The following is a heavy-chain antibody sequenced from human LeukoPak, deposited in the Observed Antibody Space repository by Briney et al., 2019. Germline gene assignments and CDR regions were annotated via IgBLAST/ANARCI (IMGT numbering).Heavy chain of an antibody. J-gene: IGHJ4*02. CDR1: GFSFTEWW. CDR3: ARGEYYYDSSPMGGSD. D-gene: IGHD3-22*01. V-gene: IGHV3-74*01. CDR2: MNGDGSRI. Sequence: GGSLSLSCAASGFSFTEWWMQWVRQAPGEGLVWLSHMNGDGSRISYADPAKGRFTISRDNAKKMLYPQMNSLRAEDTAVYYCARGEYYYDSSPMGGSDWGQGTLVTVSS.